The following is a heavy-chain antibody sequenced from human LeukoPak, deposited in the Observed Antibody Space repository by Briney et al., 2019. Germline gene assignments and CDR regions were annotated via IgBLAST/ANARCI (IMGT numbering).Heavy chain of an antibody. V-gene: IGHV3-23*01. D-gene: IGHD2-2*01. J-gene: IGHJ4*02. CDR2: ISGSGGST. CDR1: GFTFSSYA. CDR3: ANQLRSGLSIDY. Sequence: PGGSLRLSCAASGFTFSSYAMSWVRQAPGKGLEWVSAISGSGGSTYYADSVKGRFTISRDNSKNTLYLQMNSLRAEDTAVYYCANQLRSGLSIDYWGQGTLVTVSS.